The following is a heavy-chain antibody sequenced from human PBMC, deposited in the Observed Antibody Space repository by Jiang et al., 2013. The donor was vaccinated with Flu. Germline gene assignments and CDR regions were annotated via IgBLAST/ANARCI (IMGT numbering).Heavy chain of an antibody. J-gene: IGHJ6*02. CDR3: ARHSRSRYCNDGVCYDRSSHYHGMDV. V-gene: IGHV4-39*01. CDR1: GASISSTSYC. CDR2: ISYSGSS. D-gene: IGHD2-8*01. Sequence: GPGLVKPSETLSLTCTVSGASISSTSYCWGWIRQPPGKGLEWIGSISYSGSSHYNPSLTSRVTISVDTSKNQFSLRLNSVTAADTAVFYCARHSRSRYCNDGVCYDRSSHYHGMDVWGQGTTVTVSS.